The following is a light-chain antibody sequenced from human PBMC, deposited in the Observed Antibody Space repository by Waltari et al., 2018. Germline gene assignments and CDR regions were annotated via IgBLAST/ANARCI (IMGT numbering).Light chain of an antibody. CDR1: QSVSSN. Sequence: EIVITKSPATLPVSPGERATLSCRASQSVSSNLAWYQQKPGQAPRLLIYGASTRATDIPARFSGSGSGAEFTLTISSLQSEDFAVYYCQQYDNWPPLTFGGGTKVEIK. CDR3: QQYDNWPPLT. J-gene: IGKJ4*01. V-gene: IGKV3-15*01. CDR2: GAS.